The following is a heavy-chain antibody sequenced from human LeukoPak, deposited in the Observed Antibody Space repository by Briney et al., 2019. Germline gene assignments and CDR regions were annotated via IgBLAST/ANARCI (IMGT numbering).Heavy chain of an antibody. J-gene: IGHJ3*02. CDR1: RXTSSRNA. D-gene: IGHD3-10*01. Sequence: GGCLRLSRAPSRXTSSRNAMRSGRDTPQGGEERGSAISGSGGSAYYADSLKGRFTISRDNSKNTLYLQMNSLRAEDTAVYYCARDRGVGYYDAFDIWGQGTMVTVSS. CDR3: ARDRGVGYYDAFDI. CDR2: ISGSGGSA. V-gene: IGHV3-23*01.